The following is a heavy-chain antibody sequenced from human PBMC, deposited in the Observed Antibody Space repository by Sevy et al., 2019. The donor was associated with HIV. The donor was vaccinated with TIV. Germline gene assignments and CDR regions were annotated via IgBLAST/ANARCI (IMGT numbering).Heavy chain of an antibody. CDR3: AKDASSSWTGGTFQH. J-gene: IGHJ1*01. CDR2: ISASGGST. CDR1: GFIFSGYV. Sequence: GSLRLSCAASGFIFSGYVMSWVRQAPGKGLEWVSGISASGGSTYYGNPVKGRFTVSRDNSKNTRYLEMNSLGAEDTAVYYCAKDASSSWTGGTFQHWGQGTLVTVSS. V-gene: IGHV3-23*01. D-gene: IGHD6-13*01.